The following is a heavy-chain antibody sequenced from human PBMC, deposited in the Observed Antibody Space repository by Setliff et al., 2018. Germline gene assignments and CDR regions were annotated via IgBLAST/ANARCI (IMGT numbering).Heavy chain of an antibody. CDR3: ARAVDSSGYFPYWYFDL. V-gene: IGHV4-34*01. J-gene: IGHJ2*01. D-gene: IGHD3-22*01. Sequence: SETLSLTCAVYGDSFSDYYWSWIRQPPGKGLEWIGEINHSGSTNSNPSLRSRLTMSVDTSKSQFSLNLTSVTAADTAVYFCARAVDSSGYFPYWYFDLWGRGALVTVSS. CDR2: INHSGST. CDR1: GDSFSDYY.